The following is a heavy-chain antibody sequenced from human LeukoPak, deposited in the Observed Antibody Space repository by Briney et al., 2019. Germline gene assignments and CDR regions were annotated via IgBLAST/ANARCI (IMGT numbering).Heavy chain of an antibody. Sequence: PSETLSLTCTVSGGSISSSSYYWGWIRQPLGKGLEWIGSIYYSGSTYYNPSLKSRVTISVDTSKNQFSLKLSSVTAADTAVYYCARIPDPYSSGWYGGVDWGQGTLVTVSS. CDR3: ARIPDPYSSGWYGGVD. CDR1: GGSISSSSYY. D-gene: IGHD6-19*01. J-gene: IGHJ4*02. CDR2: IYYSGST. V-gene: IGHV4-39*01.